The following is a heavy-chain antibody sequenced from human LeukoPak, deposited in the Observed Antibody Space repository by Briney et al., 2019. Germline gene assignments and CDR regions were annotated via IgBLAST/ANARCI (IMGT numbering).Heavy chain of an antibody. CDR1: GGTFSSYA. CDR2: IIPIFGTA. CDR3: ARGPAVAGIGYFDY. D-gene: IGHD6-19*01. V-gene: IGHV1-69*13. J-gene: IGHJ4*02. Sequence: SVKVSCKASGGTFSSYAISWVRQAPGQGLEWMGGIIPIFGTANYAQKFQGRVTITADESTSTAYMELSSLRSEDTAVYYCARGPAVAGIGYFDYWGQETLVTVSS.